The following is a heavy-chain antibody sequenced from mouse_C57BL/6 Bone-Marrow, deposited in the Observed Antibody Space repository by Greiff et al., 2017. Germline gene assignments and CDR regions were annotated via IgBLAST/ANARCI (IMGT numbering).Heavy chain of an antibody. CDR2: IYWDADK. CDR1: GFSLSTSGMG. V-gene: IGHV8-12*01. J-gene: IGHJ4*01. D-gene: IGHD2-4*01. Sequence: VKLVESGPGILQSSQTLSLTCSFSGFSLSTSGMGVSWIRQPSGKGLEWLAHIYWDADKRYNPSLKSRLTISKDTSRNQVFLKITSVDTADTATYYCARVGDYDEGYYAMDYWGQGTSVTVSS. CDR3: ARVGDYDEGYYAMDY.